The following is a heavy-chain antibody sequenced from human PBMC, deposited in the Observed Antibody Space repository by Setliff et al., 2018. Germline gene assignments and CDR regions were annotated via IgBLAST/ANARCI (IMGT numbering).Heavy chain of an antibody. D-gene: IGHD3-3*01. CDR2: IYHSGTT. Sequence: SETLSLTCTVSGGSITTSSHSCGWIRQPPGKGLEWIGNIYHSGTTYYNPSLKSRLTLSVDTSKNQFSLELNSVTAADAAIYYCTRSSNFCNGYWFDWWRQGSLVTVSS. J-gene: IGHJ4*02. CDR1: GGSITTSSHS. V-gene: IGHV4-39*01. CDR3: TRSSNFCNGYWFDW.